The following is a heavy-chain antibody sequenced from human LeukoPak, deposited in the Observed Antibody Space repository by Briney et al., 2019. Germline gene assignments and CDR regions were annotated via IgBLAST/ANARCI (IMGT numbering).Heavy chain of an antibody. D-gene: IGHD6-13*01. J-gene: IGHJ3*02. CDR3: ARPAIAAAGKGAFDI. Sequence: GGSLRLSCAASGFTVSSNYMSWVRQAPGKGLEWVSVIYSGGSTYYADSVKGRFTISRDNSKNTLYLQMNSLRAEDTAVYYCARPAIAAAGKGAFDIWGQGTMVTVSS. CDR1: GFTVSSNY. V-gene: IGHV3-66*02. CDR2: IYSGGST.